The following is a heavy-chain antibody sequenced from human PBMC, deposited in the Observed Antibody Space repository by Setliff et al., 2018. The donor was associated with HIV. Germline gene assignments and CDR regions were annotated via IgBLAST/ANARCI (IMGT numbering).Heavy chain of an antibody. J-gene: IGHJ4*02. V-gene: IGHV4-39*07. CDR3: ARAVNFDY. CDR1: GGSISSSSYY. Sequence: SETLSLTCTVSGGSISSSSYYWGWIRQPPGKGLEWIGSIYYSGSAYYSPSLKSRVTISVDTSRNQFSLKLTSVTAADTAIYYCARAVNFDYWGQGTQVTVSS. D-gene: IGHD6-19*01. CDR2: IYYSGSA.